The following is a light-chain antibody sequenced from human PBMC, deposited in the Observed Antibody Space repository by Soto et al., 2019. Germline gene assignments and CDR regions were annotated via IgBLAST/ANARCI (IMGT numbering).Light chain of an antibody. V-gene: IGKV1-9*01. CDR3: QQLNEFPLT. J-gene: IGKJ4*01. CDR2: SAS. CDR1: QGISSY. Sequence: IQLTQAPSSLSASVGDRVTITCRASQGISSYLVWYQQKPGKAPKNLIYSASTLQSGVPSRFSGSGSGTDFTLTISSLQPEDFATYYCQQLNEFPLTFGGGTKVDIK.